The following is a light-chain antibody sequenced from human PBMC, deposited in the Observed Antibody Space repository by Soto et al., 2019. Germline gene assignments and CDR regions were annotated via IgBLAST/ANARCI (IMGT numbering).Light chain of an antibody. J-gene: IGKJ3*01. Sequence: EIVLTQSPGTLSLSPGERATLSCRASQSVSSSYLAWYQQKPGQAPRLLIYGASSRATGIPDSFSGSGSGTALPLTISRLEPYDFAVYYCQQDGSSTIGLTFGPETNVDIK. CDR1: QSVSSSY. CDR3: QQDGSSTIGLT. V-gene: IGKV3-20*01. CDR2: GAS.